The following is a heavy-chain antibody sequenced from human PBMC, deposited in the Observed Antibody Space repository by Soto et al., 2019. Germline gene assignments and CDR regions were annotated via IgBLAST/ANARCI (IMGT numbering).Heavy chain of an antibody. CDR2: IYHSGST. Sequence: ALSLTCAVSGFSISSGGYSWSWIRQPPGKGLEWIGYIYHSGSTYYNPSLKSRVTISVDRSKNQFSLKLSSVTAADTAVYYCARDKDGNYGINWGQGTLVTVSS. CDR3: ARDKDGNYGIN. D-gene: IGHD4-17*01. J-gene: IGHJ4*02. V-gene: IGHV4-30-2*01. CDR1: GFSISSGGYS.